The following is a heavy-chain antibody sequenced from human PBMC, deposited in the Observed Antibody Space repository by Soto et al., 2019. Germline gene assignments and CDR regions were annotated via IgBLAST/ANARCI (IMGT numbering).Heavy chain of an antibody. V-gene: IGHV3-33*01. D-gene: IGHD3-10*01. CDR2: IWYDGSNK. J-gene: IGHJ4*02. CDR3: ARGRGITMVRGVITGIDY. Sequence: GGSLRLSCAASGFTFSSYGMHWVRQAPGKGLEWVAVIWYDGSNKYYADSVKGRFTISRDNSKNTLYLQMNSLRAEDTAVYYCARGRGITMVRGVITGIDYWGQGTLVTVSS. CDR1: GFTFSSYG.